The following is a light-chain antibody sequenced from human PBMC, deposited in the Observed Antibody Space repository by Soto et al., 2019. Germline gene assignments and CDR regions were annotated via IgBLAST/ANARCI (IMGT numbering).Light chain of an antibody. CDR1: QSVLYSSNNKNY. CDR3: QQYYSSPYT. V-gene: IGKV4-1*01. Sequence: DIMMTQSPDSLAVSLGERATINCKSSQSVLYSSNNKNYLAWYQQRPRQPPKLLIYWASTRESGVPDRFNGSGSGTDFTLTVTSLQAEDVAVYYCQQYYSSPYTFGQGTKLEIK. J-gene: IGKJ2*01. CDR2: WAS.